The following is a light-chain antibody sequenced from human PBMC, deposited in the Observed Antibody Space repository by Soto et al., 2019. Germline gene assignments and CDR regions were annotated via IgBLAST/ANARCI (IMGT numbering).Light chain of an antibody. J-gene: IGLJ1*01. CDR2: EVT. Sequence: QSALIQPPSASGSPGQSVTISCTGTSSDIGAYNYVSWYQQDPGKAPKLVISEVTKRPSGVPDRFSGSKSGNTASLTVSGLQAEDEAEYFCSSYAGNNKDVFGPGTKLTVL. V-gene: IGLV2-8*01. CDR1: SSDIGAYNY. CDR3: SSYAGNNKDV.